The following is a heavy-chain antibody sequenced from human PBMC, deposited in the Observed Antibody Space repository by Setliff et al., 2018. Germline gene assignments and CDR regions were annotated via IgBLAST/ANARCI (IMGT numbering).Heavy chain of an antibody. CDR1: GGSISSGGYY. J-gene: IGHJ6*03. V-gene: IGHV4-61*08. CDR3: ATGDFYYYMVV. Sequence: SETLSLTCTVSGGSISSGGYYWSWIRQPPGKGLEWIGYIYYSGSTNYDPSLKSRVTISVDTSKNQFSLKLSSVTAADTAVYFCATGDFYYYMVVWGKGTTVTVSS. CDR2: IYYSGST.